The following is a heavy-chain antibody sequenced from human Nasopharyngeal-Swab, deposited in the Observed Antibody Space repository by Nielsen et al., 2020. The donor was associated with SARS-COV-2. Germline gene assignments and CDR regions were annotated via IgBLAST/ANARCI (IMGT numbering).Heavy chain of an antibody. J-gene: IGHJ4*02. D-gene: IGHD6-13*01. CDR1: GFTFSDYY. CDR3: ARDRIAAAGYDY. Sequence: GESLKISCAASGFTFSDYYMSWIRPAPGKGLEWGSYISSSSSYTNYADSVKGRFTSARDNAKNSLYLQINSLRAEDTAVYYCARDRIAAAGYDYWGQGTLVTVSS. CDR2: ISSSSSYT. V-gene: IGHV3-11*06.